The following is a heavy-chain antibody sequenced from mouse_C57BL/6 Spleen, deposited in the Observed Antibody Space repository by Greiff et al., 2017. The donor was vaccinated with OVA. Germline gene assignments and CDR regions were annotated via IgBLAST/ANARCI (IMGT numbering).Heavy chain of an antibody. CDR3: ARLEGDSSYYYAMDY. J-gene: IGHJ4*01. CDR1: GYTFTSYW. CDR2: IIPSSGYT. Sequence: VQLQQSGAELAKPGASVKLSCKASGYTFTSYWMHWVKQRLGQGLVWIGYIIPSSGYTKYNQKFKDKATLTADKSSSTAYMQLSSLTYEDSAVYYCARLEGDSSYYYAMDYWGQGTSVTVSS. D-gene: IGHD2-12*01. V-gene: IGHV1-7*01.